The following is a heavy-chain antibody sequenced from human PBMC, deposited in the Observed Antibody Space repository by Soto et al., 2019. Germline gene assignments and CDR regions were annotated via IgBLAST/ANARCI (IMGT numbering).Heavy chain of an antibody. Sequence: PGGSLRLSCAASGFTFSSYSMNWVRQAPGKGLEWVSSISSSSYIYYADSVKGRFTISRDNAKNSLYLQMNSLRAEDTAVYYCARAPRRGGRYHFWFDPWGQGTLVTVYS. CDR3: ARAPRRGGRYHFWFDP. V-gene: IGHV3-21*01. CDR2: ISSSSYI. CDR1: GFTFSSYS. D-gene: IGHD1-26*01. J-gene: IGHJ5*02.